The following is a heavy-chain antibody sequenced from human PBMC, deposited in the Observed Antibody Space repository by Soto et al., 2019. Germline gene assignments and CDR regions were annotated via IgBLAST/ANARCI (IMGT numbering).Heavy chain of an antibody. J-gene: IGHJ3*01. CDR2: IIPIFGTA. D-gene: IGHD1-26*01. CDR3: ARGSYSGSYSGAFDL. Sequence: SVKVSCKASGGTFSSYAIRLVRQAPGQGLEWMGGIIPIFGTANYAQKLQGRVTITADKSTSTAYMELSSLRSEDTAVYYCARGSYSGSYSGAFDLWGQGTMVTVSS. V-gene: IGHV1-69*06. CDR1: GGTFSSYA.